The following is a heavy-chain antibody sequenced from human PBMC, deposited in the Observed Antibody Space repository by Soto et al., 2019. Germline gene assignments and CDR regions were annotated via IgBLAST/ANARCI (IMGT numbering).Heavy chain of an antibody. D-gene: IGHD3-3*01. V-gene: IGHV5-51*01. CDR1: EYSFTNYW. Sequence: GESLKISCKGSEYSFTNYWIAWVRQMPGKGLEWMGIIYPGDSDTRYSPSFQGQVTISAEKSISIAYLQWSSLKAADTAVYYCARSITIFGTQYYYYGMDVWGQGTTVTV. J-gene: IGHJ6*02. CDR2: IYPGDSDT. CDR3: ARSITIFGTQYYYYGMDV.